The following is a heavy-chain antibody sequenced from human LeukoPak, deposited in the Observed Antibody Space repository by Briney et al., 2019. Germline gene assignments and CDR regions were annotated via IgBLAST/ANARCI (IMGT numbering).Heavy chain of an antibody. Sequence: ASAKVSCKASGYTFTSYYIHWVRQAPGQGLEWMGIINHTGVSTYYAQKFQGRVTMTRDTSTSTVYMEVSSLRSEDTALYYCARGGVEVRTWGNWFDPWGQGTLVTVSA. CDR1: GYTFTSYY. CDR2: INHTGVST. D-gene: IGHD3-16*01. J-gene: IGHJ5*02. V-gene: IGHV1-46*01. CDR3: ARGGVEVRTWGNWFDP.